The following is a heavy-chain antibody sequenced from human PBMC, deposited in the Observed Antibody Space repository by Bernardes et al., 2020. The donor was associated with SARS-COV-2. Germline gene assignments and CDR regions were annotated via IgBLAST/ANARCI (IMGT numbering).Heavy chain of an antibody. CDR1: GFTFSSYA. CDR2: ISGSAGST. J-gene: IGHJ5*02. Sequence: GGSLRLSCAASGFTFSSYAMSWVRQAPGKGLEWVSGISGSAGSTYYADSVKGRFTISRDNSKNTLYLQMNSLRAEDTAVYYCAKGGLVVRGVIMIRDWFDPWGQGTLVTVSS. V-gene: IGHV3-23*01. CDR3: AKGGLVVRGVIMIRDWFDP. D-gene: IGHD3-10*01.